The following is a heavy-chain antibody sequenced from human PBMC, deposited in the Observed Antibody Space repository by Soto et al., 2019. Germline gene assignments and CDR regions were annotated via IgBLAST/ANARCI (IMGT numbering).Heavy chain of an antibody. Sequence: GGSLRLSCAASGFTFSSYWMSWVRQAPGKELEWVANIKQDGSEKYYVDSVKGRFTISRDNAKNSLYLQMNSLRAEDTAVYYCARDTGAYYDFWSGLMGFNWFDPWGQGTLVTVSS. D-gene: IGHD3-3*01. V-gene: IGHV3-7*01. J-gene: IGHJ5*02. CDR3: ARDTGAYYDFWSGLMGFNWFDP. CDR1: GFTFSSYW. CDR2: IKQDGSEK.